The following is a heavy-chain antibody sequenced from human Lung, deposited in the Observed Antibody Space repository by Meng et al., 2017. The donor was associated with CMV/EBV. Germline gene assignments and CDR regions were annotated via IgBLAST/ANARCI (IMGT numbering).Heavy chain of an antibody. CDR2: IPHRGSS. Sequence: QVQLRESGPPLVKPSATLSLTRAVSGDSITNHNWWAWVRQPPGKGLEWIGEIPHRGSSAYNPSLKSRVSMSIDKSKNQFSLKLTSVTAADTAVYHCLRRSGGSVWGQGTLVTVSS. D-gene: IGHD3-10*01. V-gene: IGHV4-4*02. CDR3: LRRSGGSV. J-gene: IGHJ1*01. CDR1: GDSITNHNW.